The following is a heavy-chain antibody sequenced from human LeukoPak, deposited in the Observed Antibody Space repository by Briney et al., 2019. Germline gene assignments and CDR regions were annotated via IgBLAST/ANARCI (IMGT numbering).Heavy chain of an antibody. D-gene: IGHD5-18*01. V-gene: IGHV3-49*03. CDR3: TRGYSYGPFDY. CDR1: GFTFGDYA. J-gene: IGHJ4*02. Sequence: GRSLRLSCTASGFTFGDYAMSWFRQAPGKGLEWVGFIRSNAYGGTTEYAASVKGRFTISRDDSKSIAYLQMNSLKTEDTAVYYCTRGYSYGPFDYWGQGTLVTVAS. CDR2: IRSNAYGGTT.